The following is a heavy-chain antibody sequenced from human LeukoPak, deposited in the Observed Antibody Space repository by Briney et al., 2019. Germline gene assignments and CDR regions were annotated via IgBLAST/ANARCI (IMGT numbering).Heavy chain of an antibody. Sequence: ASVKVSCEASGYSLTSYGINWMRQAPGQGLEWLGWISTQTGNTDFAQKVQGRLTLTTDRSTNTAYMELRSLTSDDTAVYYCARGANGDYWGQGTMVTVSS. D-gene: IGHD3-16*01. J-gene: IGHJ4*02. CDR2: ISTQTGNT. CDR3: ARGANGDY. CDR1: GYSLTSYG. V-gene: IGHV1-18*01.